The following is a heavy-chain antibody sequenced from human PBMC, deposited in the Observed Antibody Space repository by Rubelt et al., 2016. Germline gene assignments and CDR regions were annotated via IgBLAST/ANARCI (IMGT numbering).Heavy chain of an antibody. Sequence: QVQLVQSGAEVKKPGASVKVSCKASGYTFTSYGVSWVRQAPGQGLEWMGWISTYNGNTNYAQKLQGRVTMTTDTSTSTVYIELRSLSSDDMAVYYCARVIYSNNDNWFDPWGQGTLVTVSS. V-gene: IGHV1-18*03. CDR1: GYTFTSYG. J-gene: IGHJ5*02. CDR3: ARVIYSNNDNWFDP. D-gene: IGHD4-11*01. CDR2: ISTYNGNT.